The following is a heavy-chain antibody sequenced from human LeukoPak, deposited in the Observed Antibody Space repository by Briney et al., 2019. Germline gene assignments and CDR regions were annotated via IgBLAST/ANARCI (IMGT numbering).Heavy chain of an antibody. Sequence: GGSLRLSCAASGFTFSSYAMSWVRQAPGKGLEWVSAISGSGGNTYYADSVKGRFTISRDNSKNTLYLQMNSLRAEDTAANYCAKVRVSIAAVDYWGQGTLVTVSS. D-gene: IGHD6-13*01. V-gene: IGHV3-23*01. J-gene: IGHJ4*02. CDR3: AKVRVSIAAVDY. CDR2: ISGSGGNT. CDR1: GFTFSSYA.